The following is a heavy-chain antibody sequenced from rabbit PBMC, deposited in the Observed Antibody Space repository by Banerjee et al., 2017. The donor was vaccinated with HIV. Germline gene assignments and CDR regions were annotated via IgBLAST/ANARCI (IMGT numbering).Heavy chain of an antibody. Sequence: QEQLEESGGDLVKPEGSLTLTCKASGLDFSSSYWICWVRQAPGKGLELIACIYTSSGSTWYANWAKGRFTISKTSSTTVTLQMTSLTAADTATYFCARYATSTGVSYYFNLWGPGTLVTVS. J-gene: IGHJ4*01. CDR1: GLDFSSSYW. CDR2: IYTSSGST. D-gene: IGHD7-1*01. CDR3: ARYATSTGVSYYFNL. V-gene: IGHV1S45*01.